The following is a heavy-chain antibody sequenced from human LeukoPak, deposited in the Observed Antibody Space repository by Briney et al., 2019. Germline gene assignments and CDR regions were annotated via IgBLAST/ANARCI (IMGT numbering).Heavy chain of an antibody. V-gene: IGHV4-34*01. CDR1: GGSISSYY. J-gene: IGHJ5*02. D-gene: IGHD3-16*02. Sequence: ASETLSLTCTVSGGSISSYYWSWIRQPPGKGLEWIGEINHSGSTNYNPSLKSRVTISVDTSKNQFSLKLSSVTAADTAVYYCARGVNGWFDPWGQGTLVTVSS. CDR2: INHSGST. CDR3: ARGVNGWFDP.